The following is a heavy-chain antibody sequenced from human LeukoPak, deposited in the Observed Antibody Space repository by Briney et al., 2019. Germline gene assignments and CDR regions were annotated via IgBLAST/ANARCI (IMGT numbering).Heavy chain of an antibody. Sequence: GGSLRLSCAASGFTFSSYSMNWVRQAPGKGLEWVSSISSSSSYRYYADSVKGRFTISRDNAKNSLYLQMNSLRAEDTAVYYCARDFAYYYDSSGFEGDAFDIWGQGTMVTVSS. D-gene: IGHD3-22*01. CDR2: ISSSSSYR. CDR3: ARDFAYYYDSSGFEGDAFDI. J-gene: IGHJ3*02. V-gene: IGHV3-21*01. CDR1: GFTFSSYS.